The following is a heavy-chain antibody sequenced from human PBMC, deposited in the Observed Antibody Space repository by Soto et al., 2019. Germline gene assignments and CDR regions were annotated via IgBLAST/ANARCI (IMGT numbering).Heavy chain of an antibody. D-gene: IGHD2-2*01. V-gene: IGHV3-23*01. CDR1: GFTFSSYA. CDR3: AKDRGYAYITNWFDP. J-gene: IGHJ5*02. Sequence: EVQLLESGGGLVQPGGSLRLSCAASGFTFSSYAMSWVRQAPGKGREWVSAISGSGGSTYYADSVKGRFTISRDNSKNTLYLQMNSLRAEDTAVYYCAKDRGYAYITNWFDPWGQGTLVTVSS. CDR2: ISGSGGST.